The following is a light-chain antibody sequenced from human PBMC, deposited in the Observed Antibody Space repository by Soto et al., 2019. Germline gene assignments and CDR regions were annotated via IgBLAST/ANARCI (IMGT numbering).Light chain of an antibody. J-gene: IGLJ1*01. V-gene: IGLV1-51*02. Sequence: QSVLTQPPSVSAAPGQKVTISCSGTISNIGNNYVSWYQQLPGAAPTLLIYESNRRPTGIPDRFSGSKSATSATLDITGLQTGGEADYYCASWDHSLSGYVFGSGTKVTVL. CDR1: ISNIGNNY. CDR2: ESN. CDR3: ASWDHSLSGYV.